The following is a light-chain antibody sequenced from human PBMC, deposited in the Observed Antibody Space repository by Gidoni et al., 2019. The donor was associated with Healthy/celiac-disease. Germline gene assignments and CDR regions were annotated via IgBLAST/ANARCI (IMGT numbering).Light chain of an antibody. Sequence: EIVLPQSPATLALFPGERATISCRASQSVSSYLAGYQQKPGQTPRLLIYDASNRATGIPARFSGSGSGTDFTLTISSLEPEDFAVYYCQQRSNWQWTFGQGTKVEIK. CDR1: QSVSSY. CDR2: DAS. J-gene: IGKJ1*01. CDR3: QQRSNWQWT. V-gene: IGKV3-11*01.